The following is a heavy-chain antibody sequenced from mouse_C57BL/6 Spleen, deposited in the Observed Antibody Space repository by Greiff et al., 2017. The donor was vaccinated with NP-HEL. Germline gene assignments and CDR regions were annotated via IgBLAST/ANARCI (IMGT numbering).Heavy chain of an antibody. CDR1: GYSFTGYY. D-gene: IGHD1-1*01. V-gene: IGHV1-42*01. CDR2: INPSTGGT. J-gene: IGHJ4*01. CDR3: ARYRITTVVATDYAMDY. Sequence: VQLQQSGPELVKPGASVKISCKASGYSFTGYYMNWVKQSPEKSLEWIGEINPSTGGTTYNQKFKAKATLTVDKSSSTAYMQLKSRTSEVSAVYYCARYRITTVVATDYAMDYWGQGTSVTVSS.